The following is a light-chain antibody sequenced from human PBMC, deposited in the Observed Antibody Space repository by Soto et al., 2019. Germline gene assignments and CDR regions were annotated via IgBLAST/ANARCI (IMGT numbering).Light chain of an antibody. CDR2: EVS. V-gene: IGLV2-14*01. J-gene: IGLJ3*02. CDR3: SSYTSSSTPGV. Sequence: QSALTQPASVSGSPGQSINISCTGTSSDVGGYNYVSWYQQHPGKAPKFMIYEVSNRPSGVSNRFSGSKSGNTASLTISGLQAKDEAAYYCSSYTSSSTPGVFGGGTKLTVL. CDR1: SSDVGGYNY.